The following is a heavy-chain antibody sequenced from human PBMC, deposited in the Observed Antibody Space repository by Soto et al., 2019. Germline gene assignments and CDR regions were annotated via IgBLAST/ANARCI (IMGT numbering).Heavy chain of an antibody. CDR3: AKGQVTVVTPGSFQH. Sequence: QVQLVESGGGVVQPGRSLRLSCAASGFTFSSYGMHWVRQAPGKGLEWAAVISYDGNNKYYADSVTGRFTISRDNSKNTLYLQMNILRAEDTAVYYCAKGQVTVVTPGSFQHWGQGTLVTVSS. CDR1: GFTFSSYG. CDR2: ISYDGNNK. D-gene: IGHD2-21*02. J-gene: IGHJ1*01. V-gene: IGHV3-30*18.